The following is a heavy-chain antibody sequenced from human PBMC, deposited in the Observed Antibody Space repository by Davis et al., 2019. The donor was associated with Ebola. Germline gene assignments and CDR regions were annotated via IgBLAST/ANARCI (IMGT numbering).Heavy chain of an antibody. CDR3: ARDWYSSGWFPGYFGY. CDR2: INAGNGNT. D-gene: IGHD6-19*01. Sequence: ASVKVSCKASGYTFTSYAMHWVRQAPGQRLEWMGWINAGNGNTKYSQKFQGRVTITRDTSASTAYMELSSLRSEDTAVYYCARDWYSSGWFPGYFGYWGQGTLVTGSS. J-gene: IGHJ4*02. CDR1: GYTFTSYA. V-gene: IGHV1-3*01.